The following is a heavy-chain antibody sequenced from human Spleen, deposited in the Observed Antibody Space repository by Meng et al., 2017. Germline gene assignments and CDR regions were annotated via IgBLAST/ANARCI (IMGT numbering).Heavy chain of an antibody. CDR3: ARGPTTMAHDFDY. V-gene: IGHV4-34*01. Sequence: QGQLKKWGAGQLKPWGTLFLTCFVLGGSFGDYYWGWNRQPPGKGLEWIGEINHSGSTNYNPSLESRATISVDTSQNNLSLKLSSVTAADSAVYYCARGPTTMAHDFDYWGQGTLVTVSS. D-gene: IGHD4-11*01. CDR2: INHSGST. J-gene: IGHJ4*02. CDR1: GGSFGDYY.